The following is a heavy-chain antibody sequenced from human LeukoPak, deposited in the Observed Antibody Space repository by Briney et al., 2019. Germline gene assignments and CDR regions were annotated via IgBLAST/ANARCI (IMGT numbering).Heavy chain of an antibody. CDR2: IYYSGST. CDR3: ARGVGYYYDSSGYLFDY. J-gene: IGHJ4*02. V-gene: IGHV4-39*07. Sequence: SETLSLTCTVSGGSISSSSYYWGWIRQPPGKGLEWIGSIYYSGSTYYNPSLKSRVTISGETSENQFSLKLSSVTAADTAVYYCARGVGYYYDSSGYLFDYWGQGTLVTVSS. CDR1: GGSISSSSYY. D-gene: IGHD3-22*01.